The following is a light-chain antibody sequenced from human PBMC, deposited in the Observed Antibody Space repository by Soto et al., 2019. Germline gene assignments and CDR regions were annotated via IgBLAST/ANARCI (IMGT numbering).Light chain of an antibody. CDR3: QQRSTWPPYT. Sequence: EIVLTQSPATLSLSPGERATLSCRASQSVSSYLAWYQQKPGQAPRLLIYDAANRATGIPARFSGSGSGTDFTLTISSLEPEDFAVYYCQQRSTWPPYTFGQGTKLELK. V-gene: IGKV3-11*01. CDR1: QSVSSY. J-gene: IGKJ2*01. CDR2: DAA.